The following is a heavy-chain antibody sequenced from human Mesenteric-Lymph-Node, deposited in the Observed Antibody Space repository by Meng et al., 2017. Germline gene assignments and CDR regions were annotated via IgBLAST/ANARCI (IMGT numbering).Heavy chain of an antibody. CDR3: ARDSGWGYDDY. V-gene: IGHV3-69-1*01. J-gene: IGHJ4*02. CDR2: ISSSSYI. CDR1: GFTVSSNY. Sequence: GESLKISCAASGFTVSSNYMSWVRQAPGKGLEWVSSISSSSYIYYADSVKGRFTISRDNAKNSLYLQMNSLRAEDTAVYYCARDSGWGYDDYWGQGTLVTVSS. D-gene: IGHD3-22*01.